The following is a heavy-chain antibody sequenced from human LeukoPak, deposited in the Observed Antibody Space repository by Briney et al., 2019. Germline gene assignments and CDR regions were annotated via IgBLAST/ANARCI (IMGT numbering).Heavy chain of an antibody. Sequence: GGSLRLSCAASGFTFSYYSMNWVRQAPGKGLEWISYSNTDGTISYEESVKGRFTISRDNAENSLYPQMNSLRDEDTAVYFCVRDRDYAFDFWGQGTMVTVSS. CDR1: GFTFSYYS. CDR2: SNTDGTI. CDR3: VRDRDYAFDF. J-gene: IGHJ3*01. V-gene: IGHV3-48*02.